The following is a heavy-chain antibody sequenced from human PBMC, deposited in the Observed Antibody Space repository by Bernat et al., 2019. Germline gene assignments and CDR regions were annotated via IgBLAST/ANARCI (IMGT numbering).Heavy chain of an antibody. D-gene: IGHD5-18*01. CDR3: ARDQGEYSYGYKIGY. Sequence: QVQLVQSGAEVKKPGASVKVSCKASGYTFTSYAMHWVRQAPGQRLEWMGWINAGNGNTKYSQEFQGRVTITRDTSASTAYMELSSLRSEDTAVYYCARDQGEYSYGYKIGYWGQGTLVTVSS. J-gene: IGHJ4*02. V-gene: IGHV1-3*01. CDR1: GYTFTSYA. CDR2: INAGNGNT.